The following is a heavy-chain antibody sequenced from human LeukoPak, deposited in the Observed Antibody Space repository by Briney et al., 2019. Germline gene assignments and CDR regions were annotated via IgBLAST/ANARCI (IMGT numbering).Heavy chain of an antibody. J-gene: IGHJ3*02. Sequence: SETLSLTCAVYGGSFSGYYWSWIRQPPGKGLEWIGEINHSGSTNYNPSLKSRVTISVDTSKNQFSLKLSSVTAADTAVYYCASSPSITAAGIGAFDIWGQGTMVTVSS. CDR3: ASSPSITAAGIGAFDI. CDR2: INHSGST. D-gene: IGHD6-13*01. CDR1: GGSFSGYY. V-gene: IGHV4-34*01.